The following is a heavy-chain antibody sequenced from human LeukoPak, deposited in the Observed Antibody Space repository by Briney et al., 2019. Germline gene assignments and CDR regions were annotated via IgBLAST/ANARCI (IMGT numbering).Heavy chain of an antibody. D-gene: IGHD6-13*01. CDR1: GFIFSNYA. V-gene: IGHV3-23*01. CDR3: AKGPFSSSWPNWFDP. Sequence: GGSLRLSCAASGFIFSNYALSWVRQAPGKGLEWVSAISGSSATTYYADSAKGRFTISRDNSKNTLYLQMNSLRAEDTAVYYCAKGPFSSSWPNWFDPWGQGTLVTVSS. J-gene: IGHJ5*02. CDR2: ISGSSATT.